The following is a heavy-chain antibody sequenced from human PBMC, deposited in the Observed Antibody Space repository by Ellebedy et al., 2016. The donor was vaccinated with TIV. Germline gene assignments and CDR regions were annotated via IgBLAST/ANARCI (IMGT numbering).Heavy chain of an antibody. D-gene: IGHD2-15*01. J-gene: IGHJ4*02. CDR1: GFTFSNAW. V-gene: IGHV3-15*01. CDR3: AAGTGRTDFDY. Sequence: GESLKISXAASGFTFSNAWMSWVRQAPGKGLEWVGRIKSKTDYGIRDFAAPLRGRFTISRDDSKNTLYLQMNSLETDDTAVYYCAAGTGRTDFDYWGQGTLVTVSS. CDR2: IKSKTDYGIR.